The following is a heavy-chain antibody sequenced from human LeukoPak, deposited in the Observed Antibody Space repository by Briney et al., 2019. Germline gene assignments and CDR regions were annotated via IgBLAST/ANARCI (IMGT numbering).Heavy chain of an antibody. CDR1: GYTFTDYF. CDR3: ARVSAVAGYIDY. D-gene: IGHD6-19*01. J-gene: IGHJ4*02. Sequence: ASVKVSCKASGYTFTDYFMHWVRQAPGQGLEWMGWINPNTGGTNYAQKFQGRVSMTRDTSISTAYMELSRLRSGDTAMYYCARVSAVAGYIDYWGQGTLVTVDS. V-gene: IGHV1-2*02. CDR2: INPNTGGT.